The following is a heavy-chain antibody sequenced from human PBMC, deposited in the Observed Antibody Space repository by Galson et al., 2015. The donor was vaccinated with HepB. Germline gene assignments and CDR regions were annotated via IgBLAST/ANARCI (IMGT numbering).Heavy chain of an antibody. J-gene: IGHJ6*02. CDR3: ARDSRLELHLNNYYSYGMDV. D-gene: IGHD1-7*01. Sequence: SVKVSCKASGYEFNKYGLSWVRQAPGQGLEWMGWVSGYDGSANYAPKFQGRVTMTTEKSTRTAYMEMRSLRSDDTAVYYCARDSRLELHLNNYYSYGMDVWGQGTAVTVS. CDR1: GYEFNKYG. CDR2: VSGYDGSA. V-gene: IGHV1-18*01.